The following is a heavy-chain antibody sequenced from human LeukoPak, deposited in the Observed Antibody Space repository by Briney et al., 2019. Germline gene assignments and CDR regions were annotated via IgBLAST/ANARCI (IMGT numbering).Heavy chain of an antibody. CDR1: GFTFSSYG. V-gene: IGHV3-30*18. CDR3: AKGIGELYDY. Sequence: GGSLRLSCAASGFTFSSYGMHGVRQAPGKGLEWVAVISYDGSNKYYADSVKGRFTISRDNSKNTLYLQMNSLRAEHTAVYYCAKGIGELYDYWGQGTLVTVSS. D-gene: IGHD3-10*01. J-gene: IGHJ4*02. CDR2: ISYDGSNK.